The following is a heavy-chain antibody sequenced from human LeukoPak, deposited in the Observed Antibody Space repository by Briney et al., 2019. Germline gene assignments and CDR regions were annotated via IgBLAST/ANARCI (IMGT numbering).Heavy chain of an antibody. V-gene: IGHV4-38-2*02. CDR2: IYHSGST. J-gene: IGHJ3*02. Sequence: SETLSLTCTVSGGSISSGYYWGWIRQPPGKGLEWIGSIYHSGSTYYNPSLKSRVTISVDTSMNQFSLKLSSVTAADTAVYYCARHLSIFGVVITIDAFDIWGQGTMVTVSS. CDR1: GGSISSGYY. CDR3: ARHLSIFGVVITIDAFDI. D-gene: IGHD3-3*01.